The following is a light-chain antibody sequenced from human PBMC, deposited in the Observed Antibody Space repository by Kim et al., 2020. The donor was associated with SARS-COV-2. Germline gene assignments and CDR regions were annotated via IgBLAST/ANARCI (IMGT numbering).Light chain of an antibody. CDR1: GNNEAKQG. CDR2: RHN. J-gene: IGLJ3*02. V-gene: IGLV10-54*04. Sequence: QTGTITSTGNGNNEAKQGAACQQQYQGNPPKVLSDRHNSRPSGISERFYASRSGNTASLTISQPQPEDEADYYCSSWDSSLNAWVFGGGTQLTVL. CDR3: SSWDSSLNAWV.